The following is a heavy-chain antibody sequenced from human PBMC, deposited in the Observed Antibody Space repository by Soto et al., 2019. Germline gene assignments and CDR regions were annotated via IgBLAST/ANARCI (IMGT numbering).Heavy chain of an antibody. D-gene: IGHD1-1*01. CDR3: AKLDGGGY. CDR2: IYHDGNT. J-gene: IGHJ4*02. V-gene: IGHV4-4*02. Sequence: QVQLQESGPGLVTPSGTLSLTCAVSGGSISSNNWWSWVRQPPGKGLEWIGEIYHDGNTHYNPSLKRRVTISVDKSKNHFALILSSLTPADTAVYYCAKLDGGGYWGQGTLVTVSS. CDR1: GGSISSNNW.